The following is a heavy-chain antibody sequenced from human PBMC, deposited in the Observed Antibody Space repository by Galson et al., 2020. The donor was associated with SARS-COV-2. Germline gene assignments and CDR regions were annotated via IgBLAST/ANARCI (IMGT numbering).Heavy chain of an antibody. CDR3: AKRLYSSSQSETRGMDV. V-gene: IGHV3-23*01. CDR2: ISGSGDTT. D-gene: IGHD6-13*01. Sequence: GGSLRLSCAASGFTFSNYAMNWVRQAPGEGLEWVSAISGSGDTTHYAGSVKGRFTISRDNSKNTLYMQMNSVRAEDTAVYYCAKRLYSSSQSETRGMDVWGQGATVTVSS. J-gene: IGHJ6*02. CDR1: GFTFSNYA.